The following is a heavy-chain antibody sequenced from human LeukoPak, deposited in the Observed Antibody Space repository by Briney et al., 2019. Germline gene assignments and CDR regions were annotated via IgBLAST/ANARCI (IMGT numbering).Heavy chain of an antibody. CDR1: GGSFSGYY. Sequence: SETLSLTCAVYGGSFSGYYWSWIRQPPGKGLEWIGEINHSGSTNYNPSLKSRVTISVDTSKNQFSLKLSSVTAADTAVYYCARLSYGSGSYYKTTSHYYYMDVWGKGTTVTISS. J-gene: IGHJ6*03. V-gene: IGHV4-34*01. CDR3: ARLSYGSGSYYKTTSHYYYMDV. D-gene: IGHD3-10*01. CDR2: INHSGST.